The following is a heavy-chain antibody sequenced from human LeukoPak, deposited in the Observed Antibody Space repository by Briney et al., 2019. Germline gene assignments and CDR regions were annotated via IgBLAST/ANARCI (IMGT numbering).Heavy chain of an antibody. Sequence: SETLSLTCTVSGGSISSYYWSWIRQPAGKGLEWIGCVYTSGSTTYNPSLKSRVTMSVDTSKNQFSLNLSSVTAADTAVYYCARDAPGGAFDISGQGTMVTVSS. D-gene: IGHD3-10*01. CDR1: GGSISSYY. CDR2: VYTSGST. J-gene: IGHJ3*02. CDR3: ARDAPGGAFDI. V-gene: IGHV4-4*07.